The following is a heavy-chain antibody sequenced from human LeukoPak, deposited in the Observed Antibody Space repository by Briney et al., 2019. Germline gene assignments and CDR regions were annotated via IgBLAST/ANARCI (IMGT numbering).Heavy chain of an antibody. V-gene: IGHV3-21*04. J-gene: IGHJ3*02. CDR1: GFTFSSYS. CDR3: ARHTTIFGVAIIDI. D-gene: IGHD3-3*01. Sequence: GGSLRLSCAASGFTFSSYSMNWVRQAPGKGLEWVSSISSSSSYIYYADSVKGRFTISRDNAKNSLYLQMNSLRADDTAVYYCARHTTIFGVAIIDIWGQGTMVTVSS. CDR2: ISSSSSYI.